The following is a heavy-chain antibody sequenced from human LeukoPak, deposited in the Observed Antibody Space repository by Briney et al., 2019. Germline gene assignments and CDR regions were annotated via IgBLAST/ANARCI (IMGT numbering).Heavy chain of an antibody. J-gene: IGHJ4*02. D-gene: IGHD3-22*01. CDR3: ARHYYAISDSYSFDY. V-gene: IGHV4-59*02. CDR1: GGSVSGYY. CDR2: IYVSGST. Sequence: SETLSLTCIVSGGSVSGYYWSWIWQRPGKGMELNGHIYVSGSTNYNPSLNSRITISMSTAKSQYSLNLYSVTAAATALKYCARHYYAISDSYSFDYWGLGTLVTVSS.